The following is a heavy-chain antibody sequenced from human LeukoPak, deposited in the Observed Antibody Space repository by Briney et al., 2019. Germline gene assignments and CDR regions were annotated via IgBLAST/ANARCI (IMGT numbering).Heavy chain of an antibody. J-gene: IGHJ4*02. D-gene: IGHD5-18*01. Sequence: ESGPALLKPTPTLTLTFTFSGFSLSTRGMCVSWIRQPPVKALEWLALIDWDDDKYYSTSLKTSLTISKDTSKNQVVLTMTNVDPVDTATYYCARASVDTAMAVDYWGQGTLVTVSS. V-gene: IGHV2-70*01. CDR2: IDWDDDK. CDR1: GFSLSTRGMC. CDR3: ARASVDTAMAVDY.